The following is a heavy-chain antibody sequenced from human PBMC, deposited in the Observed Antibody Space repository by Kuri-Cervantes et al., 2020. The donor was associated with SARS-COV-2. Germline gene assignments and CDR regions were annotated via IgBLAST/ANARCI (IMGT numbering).Heavy chain of an antibody. CDR2: IWYDGSNK. CDR3: AREASSDYDPYYYYYGMDV. CDR1: GFTFSSYG. J-gene: IGHJ6*02. D-gene: IGHD5-12*01. Sequence: GGSLRLSCAASGFTFSSYGMHWVRQAPGKGLEWVAVIWYDGSNKYYADPVKGRFTISRDNSKNTLYLQMNSLRAEDTAVYYCAREASSDYDPYYYYYGMDVWGQGTTVTVSS. V-gene: IGHV3-33*01.